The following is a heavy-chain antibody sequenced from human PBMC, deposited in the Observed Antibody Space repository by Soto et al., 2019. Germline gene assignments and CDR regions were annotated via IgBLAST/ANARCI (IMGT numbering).Heavy chain of an antibody. D-gene: IGHD3-16*02. J-gene: IGHJ6*02. V-gene: IGHV1-18*01. CDR2: ISAYNGNT. CDR1: GYTFTSYG. CDR3: ARWGYDYVVGSYRPRGYGMDV. Sequence: QVQLVQSGAEVKKPGASVKVSCKASGYTFTSYGISWVRQAPGQGLEWMGWISAYNGNTNYAQKLQGRVTMTTDTSTSTGYMELRSLRSDDTAVYYCARWGYDYVVGSYRPRGYGMDVWGQGTTVTVSS.